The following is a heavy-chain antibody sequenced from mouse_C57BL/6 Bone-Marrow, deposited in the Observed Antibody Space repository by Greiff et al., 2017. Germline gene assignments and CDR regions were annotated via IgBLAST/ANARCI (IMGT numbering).Heavy chain of an antibody. V-gene: IGHV2-2*01. J-gene: IGHJ4*01. CDR3: ARNRDAMDY. CDR1: GFSLTSYG. Sequence: VQLQQSGPGLVQPSQSLSITCTVSGFSLTSYGVHWVRQSPGKGLEWLGVIWRGGSTDYNAAFISRLSISKDNSKSQVFFKMNSLQADDTAIYYCARNRDAMDYWGQGTSVTVSS. CDR2: IWRGGST.